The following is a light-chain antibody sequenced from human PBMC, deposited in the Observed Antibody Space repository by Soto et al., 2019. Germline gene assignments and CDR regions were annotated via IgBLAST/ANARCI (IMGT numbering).Light chain of an antibody. CDR2: GAS. Sequence: EIVLTQSPGTLSLSPGERATLSCRASQSVSSSYLARYQQKPGQAPSLLIYGASSRATGIPDRFSGSGSGTDFTLNISRLEPADFPVYFCQRYGSSHPGTFGQGTKVEIK. CDR1: QSVSSSY. V-gene: IGKV3-20*01. J-gene: IGKJ1*01. CDR3: QRYGSSHPGT.